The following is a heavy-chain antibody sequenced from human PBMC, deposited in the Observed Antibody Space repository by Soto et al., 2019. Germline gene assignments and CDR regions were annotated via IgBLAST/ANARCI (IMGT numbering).Heavy chain of an antibody. CDR3: AKSLSTGTGDAFDI. CDR2: ISVNGGST. CDR1: GFTFNSYA. V-gene: IGHV3-23*01. D-gene: IGHD1-1*01. Sequence: EVQLLESGGGLVQPRGSLRLSCAASGFTFNSYAMTWVRQGPGKGLEWVSGISVNGGSTHYAGSVKGRFTISRDNSKNTLSLQMNSLRAEDTAVYYCAKSLSTGTGDAFDIWGQGTMVTVSS. J-gene: IGHJ3*02.